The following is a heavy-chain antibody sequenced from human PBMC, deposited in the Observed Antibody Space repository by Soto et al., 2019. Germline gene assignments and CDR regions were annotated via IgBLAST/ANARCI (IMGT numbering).Heavy chain of an antibody. CDR3: AREIPETYYFDY. CDR2: LKPSCGNT. Sequence: QVQLVQSGADVREPGASVKVSCKASGYTVTSYYIHWVRQAPGHGLEWMGILKPSCGNTLYAQKLQGRVTMTWDTSTSTVYLELSSLRSEDTAVYYCAREIPETYYFDYWGQGTLVIVSS. V-gene: IGHV1-46*01. J-gene: IGHJ4*02. CDR1: GYTVTSYY.